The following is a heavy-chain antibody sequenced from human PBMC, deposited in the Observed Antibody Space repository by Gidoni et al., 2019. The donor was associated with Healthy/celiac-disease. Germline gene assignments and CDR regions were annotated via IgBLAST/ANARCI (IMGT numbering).Heavy chain of an antibody. D-gene: IGHD3-9*01. CDR3: AREDFDWLLNEDY. CDR1: GFPFSSYW. CDR2: IKQDGSEK. V-gene: IGHV3-7*03. J-gene: IGHJ4*02. Sequence: EVQLVESGGGLVQPGGSLRLSFAASGFPFSSYWMSWARQAPGKGLEWVANIKQDGSEKYYVDSVKGRFTISRDNAKNSLYLQMNSLRAEDTAVYYCAREDFDWLLNEDYWGQGTLVTVSS.